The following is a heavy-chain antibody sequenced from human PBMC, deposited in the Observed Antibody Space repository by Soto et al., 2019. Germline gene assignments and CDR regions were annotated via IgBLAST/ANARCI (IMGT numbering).Heavy chain of an antibody. CDR1: GGYIVGVDCL. Sequence: PLPRSVSGGYIVGVDCLRIFISQPPGKGLEWIGYIYYSGTTYYNPSLKSRITISVDTSKNQFSLRLTSVTAADTAVYYCARVPDHKILTEYVEYWGTGTLVTVSS. J-gene: IGHJ4*02. CDR3: ARVPDHKILTEYVEY. D-gene: IGHD3-9*01. CDR2: IYYSGTT. V-gene: IGHV4-30-4*08.